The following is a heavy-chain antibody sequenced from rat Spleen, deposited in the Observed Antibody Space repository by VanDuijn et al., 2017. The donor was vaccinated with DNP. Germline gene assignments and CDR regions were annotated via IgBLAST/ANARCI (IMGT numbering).Heavy chain of an antibody. V-gene: IGHV5-20*01. Sequence: EVQLVESGGGVVQPGRSLKLSCVASGFTFSAYYMAWVRQAPAKGLEWVAYIGSPAYAPYYTDSVKGRFTISRDNAKSSLYLQMDSLRSEDTATYYCTTGPGPHYWGQGVMVTVSS. D-gene: IGHD1-4*01. CDR1: GFTFSAYY. CDR2: IGSPAYAP. J-gene: IGHJ2*01. CDR3: TTGPGPHY.